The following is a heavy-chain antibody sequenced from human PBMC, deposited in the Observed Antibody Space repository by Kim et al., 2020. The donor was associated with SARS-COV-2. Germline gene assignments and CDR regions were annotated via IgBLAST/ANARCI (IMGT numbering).Heavy chain of an antibody. CDR1: GFTFSDVW. D-gene: IGHD6-13*01. J-gene: IGHJ4*02. V-gene: IGHV3-15*01. Sequence: GGSLRLSCTASGFTFSDVWMSWVRQAPGKGLEWVARIKSKSDGGSIDDAAAGKGRFTISSDESKDTVYLQMNSLKNEDTAVYYCTPLISAPARGYWGQGTLVTVSS. CDR3: TPLISAPARGY. CDR2: IKSKSDGGSI.